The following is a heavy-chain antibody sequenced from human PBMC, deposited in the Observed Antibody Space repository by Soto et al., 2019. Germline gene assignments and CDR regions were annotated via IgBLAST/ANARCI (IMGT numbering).Heavy chain of an antibody. CDR1: GYTFTTYD. Sequence: QVQLVQSGGEVKKPGASVKVSCKASGYTFTTYDLSWVRQAPGQGLEWMGWISAYNGYTNYAQNLQGRVTMTTDTSTSTAYMELRSLRSDDTAVYYCARVIGYYYHMDVWGQGTTVTVSS. D-gene: IGHD3-22*01. V-gene: IGHV1-18*01. J-gene: IGHJ6*02. CDR3: ARVIGYYYHMDV. CDR2: ISAYNGYT.